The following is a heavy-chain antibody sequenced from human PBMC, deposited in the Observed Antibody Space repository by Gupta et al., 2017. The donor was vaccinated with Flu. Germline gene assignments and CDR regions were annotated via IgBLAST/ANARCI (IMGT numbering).Heavy chain of an antibody. Sequence: HVQLQESGPGLVKPSGTLSLTCAVPGDSIGTSNWWSWVRQPPGKGLEWIGEIYHTGRTNYNPSLRSRVSFSVDKSKNQFSLQLFSVTAADTAVYFCAATSSSTSQNFDLWGQGALVTVSS. D-gene: IGHD2-2*01. CDR1: GDSIGTSNW. CDR2: IYHTGRT. J-gene: IGHJ4*02. V-gene: IGHV4-4*02. CDR3: AATSSSTSQNFDL.